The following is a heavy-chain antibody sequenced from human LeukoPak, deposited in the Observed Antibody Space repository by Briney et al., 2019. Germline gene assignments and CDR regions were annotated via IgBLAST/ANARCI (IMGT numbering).Heavy chain of an antibody. Sequence: SVKVSCKASGGTFSSYAISWVRQAPGQGLEWMGGIIPIFGTANYAQKFQGRVTITADESTSTAYMELSSLRSEDTAVYYCAKVPTQQLVDYYYYYGMDVWGQGTTVTVSS. D-gene: IGHD6-13*01. CDR2: IIPIFGTA. J-gene: IGHJ6*02. CDR1: GGTFSSYA. CDR3: AKVPTQQLVDYYYYYGMDV. V-gene: IGHV1-69*01.